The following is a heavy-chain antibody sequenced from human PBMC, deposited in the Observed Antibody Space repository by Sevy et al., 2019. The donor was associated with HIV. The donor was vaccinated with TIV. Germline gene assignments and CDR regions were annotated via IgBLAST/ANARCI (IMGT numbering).Heavy chain of an antibody. J-gene: IGHJ2*01. D-gene: IGHD1-26*01. V-gene: IGHV3-33*01. CDR2: IFSDANIK. CDR3: ARESGSNWYFDL. CDR1: GFTFSNYG. Sequence: GGSLRLSCAASGFTFSNYGMHWVRQAPGKGLEWVGAIFSDANIKYYVDSVKGRFAISRDNSKNTVYLQMNSLRAEDTAVYSCARESGSNWYFDLWGRSTPVTVSS.